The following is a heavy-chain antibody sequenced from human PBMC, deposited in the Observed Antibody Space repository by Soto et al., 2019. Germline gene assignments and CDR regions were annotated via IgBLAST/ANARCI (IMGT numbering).Heavy chain of an antibody. J-gene: IGHJ5*02. Sequence: SQTLSLTCTVSGGSISSGSYYWSWIRQPPGKGLEWIGYIYYSGSTNYNPSLKSRVTISVDTSKNQFSLKLSSVTAADTAVYYCARLVWSYGTWFDPWGQGTLVTVSS. D-gene: IGHD5-18*01. V-gene: IGHV4-61*01. CDR3: ARLVWSYGTWFDP. CDR2: IYYSGST. CDR1: GGSISSGSYY.